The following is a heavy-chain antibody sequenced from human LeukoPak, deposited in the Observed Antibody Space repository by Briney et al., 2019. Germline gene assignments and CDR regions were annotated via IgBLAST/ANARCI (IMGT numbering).Heavy chain of an antibody. CDR1: GGSISSNDYY. J-gene: IGHJ4*02. CDR2: IYYSGST. D-gene: IGHD6-6*01. V-gene: IGHV4-39*01. Sequence: SETLSLTCTVSGGSISSNDYYWDWIRQPPGMGLEYIGSIYYSGSTYYNPSLKSRVTISVDTSKNQFSLKLSSVTAADTAVYYCARHRGSSSLFDYWGQGTLLIVSS. CDR3: ARHRGSSSLFDY.